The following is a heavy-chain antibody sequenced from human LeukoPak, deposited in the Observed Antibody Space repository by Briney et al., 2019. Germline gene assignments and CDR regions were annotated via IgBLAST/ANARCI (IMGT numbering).Heavy chain of an antibody. D-gene: IGHD2-2*01. J-gene: IGHJ4*02. Sequence: ASVKVSHKASGYTFTSYYMHWVRQAPGQGLEWMGIINPSGGSTSYAQKFQGRVTMTRDMSTSTVYMELSSLRSEDTAVYYCARARDCSSTSCQSFDYWGQGTLVTVSS. CDR3: ARARDCSSTSCQSFDY. CDR1: GYTFTSYY. CDR2: INPSGGST. V-gene: IGHV1-46*01.